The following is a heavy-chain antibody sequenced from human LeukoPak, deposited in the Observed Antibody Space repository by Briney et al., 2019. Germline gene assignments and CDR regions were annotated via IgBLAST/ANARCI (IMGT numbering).Heavy chain of an antibody. CDR1: DYSIRSGYY. CDR2: LYHSGSA. J-gene: IGHJ3*02. V-gene: IGHV4-38-2*02. Sequence: SETLSLTCDVSDYSIRSGYYWGWIRQPPGNGLEWIGSLYHSGSAYYSPSLKSRVTISLDTSNNELSLRLSSVTAADTALYYCARENIVVVVAATPGAFDIWGQGTLVTASS. D-gene: IGHD2-15*01. CDR3: ARENIVVVVAATPGAFDI.